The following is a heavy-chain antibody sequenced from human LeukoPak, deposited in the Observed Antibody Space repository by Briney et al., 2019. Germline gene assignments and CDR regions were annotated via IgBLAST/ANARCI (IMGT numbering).Heavy chain of an antibody. J-gene: IGHJ4*02. CDR3: AKYNGYCSSGSCYYFDY. CDR2: SHGSGGAT. CDR1: GFTFNTFA. D-gene: IGHD2-15*01. V-gene: IGHV3-23*01. Sequence: GGSLRLSCAASGFTFNTFAVGWVRRGPGKGLEWVSDSHGSGGATYYADSVKGRFTVSRDDSKNTLYLQMNSLRAEDTAVYYCAKYNGYCSSGSCYYFDYWGQGILVTVSS.